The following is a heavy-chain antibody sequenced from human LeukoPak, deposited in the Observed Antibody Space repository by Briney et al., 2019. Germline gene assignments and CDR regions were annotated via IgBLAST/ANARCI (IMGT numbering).Heavy chain of an antibody. CDR2: ISGRGETT. Sequence: GGSLRLSCAASGFLFNDYAMSWVRQAPGKGLEWVSGISGRGETTNSAGSVKGRFSIFKDYSKDTLFLQMNSLRAEDTALYYCVRHGDRIMVSGTSYFHHWGQGALVTVSS. D-gene: IGHD2-8*01. V-gene: IGHV3-23*01. J-gene: IGHJ1*01. CDR1: GFLFNDYA. CDR3: VRHGDRIMVSGTSYFHH.